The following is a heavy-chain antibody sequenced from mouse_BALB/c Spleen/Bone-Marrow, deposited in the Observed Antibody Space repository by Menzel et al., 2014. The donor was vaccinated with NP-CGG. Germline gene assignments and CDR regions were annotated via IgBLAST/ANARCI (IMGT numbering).Heavy chain of an antibody. CDR2: IYPGNVNT. CDR3: AMWLRRDYYAMDY. CDR1: GYTFTRYY. J-gene: IGHJ4*01. Sequence: QVQLKESGPELVKPGAPVRISCKASGYTFTRYYIQWMKHRPGQGLEWIGWIYPGNVNTKYNEKFKGKATLTADKSSSTAYMQLSSLTSEDSAVYFCAMWLRRDYYAMDYWGQGTSVTVSS. D-gene: IGHD2-2*01. V-gene: IGHV1S56*01.